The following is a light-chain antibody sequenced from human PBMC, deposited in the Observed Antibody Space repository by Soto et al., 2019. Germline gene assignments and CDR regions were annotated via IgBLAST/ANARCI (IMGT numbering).Light chain of an antibody. CDR1: ESIARH. Sequence: DIQMTQSPSSLSASVGDRVTITCRASESIARHLNWYQQRPGKAPKLLIYAASTLQNRVPSRFRGGGAATDFSLTISNLQPEDFVTEYWHQNYSTLSITFGQGTRLEIK. J-gene: IGKJ5*01. CDR2: AAS. CDR3: HQNYSTLSIT. V-gene: IGKV1-39*01.